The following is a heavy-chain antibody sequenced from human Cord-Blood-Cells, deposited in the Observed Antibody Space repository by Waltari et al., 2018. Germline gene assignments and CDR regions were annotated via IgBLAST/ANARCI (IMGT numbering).Heavy chain of an antibody. Sequence: QVQLVQSGAEVKKPGASVKVSCKVSGYTLTELSMHWVRQAPGKGLEWMGGFDPENGETIYAKKFQGRVTMTEDTATDTAYMELSSLRSEDTAVYYCATHSEYYDSSGYYYYGMDVWGQGTTVTVSS. J-gene: IGHJ6*02. CDR2: FDPENGET. CDR3: ATHSEYYDSSGYYYYGMDV. V-gene: IGHV1-24*01. D-gene: IGHD3-22*01. CDR1: GYTLTELS.